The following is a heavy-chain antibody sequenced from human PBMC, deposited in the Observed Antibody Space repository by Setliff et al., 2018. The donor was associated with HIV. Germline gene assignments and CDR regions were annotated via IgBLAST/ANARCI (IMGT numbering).Heavy chain of an antibody. Sequence: SETLSLTCAVYGGSFSGNYWSWIRQPPGKGLEWIGEINHSGSTNYNPSLKSRVIISVDLSKNQFSLKLSSVTAADTAVYYCARGPGGWQRDYYYYMDVWGKGTTVTVSS. J-gene: IGHJ6*03. CDR1: GGSFSGNY. CDR2: INHSGST. D-gene: IGHD2-15*01. CDR3: ARGPGGWQRDYYYYMDV. V-gene: IGHV4-34*01.